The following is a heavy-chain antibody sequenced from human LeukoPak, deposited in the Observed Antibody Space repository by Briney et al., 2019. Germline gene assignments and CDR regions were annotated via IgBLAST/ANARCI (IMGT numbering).Heavy chain of an antibody. CDR2: INPNSGGT. V-gene: IGHV1-2*02. Sequence: ASVKVSRKASGYTFTGYYMHWVRQAPGQGLEWMGWINPNSGGTNYAQKFQGRVTMTRDSSISTAYMELSRLRSDDTAVYYCAIVVPAATVFDYWGQGTLVTVSS. D-gene: IGHD2-2*01. CDR1: GYTFTGYY. J-gene: IGHJ4*02. CDR3: AIVVPAATVFDY.